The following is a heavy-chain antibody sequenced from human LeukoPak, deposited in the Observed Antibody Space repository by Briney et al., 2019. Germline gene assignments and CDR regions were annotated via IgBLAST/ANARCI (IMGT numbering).Heavy chain of an antibody. CDR3: ARELAPYYYGSGSYPAAFDI. J-gene: IGHJ3*02. CDR2: INPNSGGT. Sequence: WASVKVSCKASGYTFTGYYMHWVRQAPGQGLEWMGWINPNSGGTNYAQKFQGRVTMTRDTSISTAYMELSRLRSDDTAVYYCARELAPYYYGSGSYPAAFDIWGQGTMVTVSS. D-gene: IGHD3-10*01. V-gene: IGHV1-2*02. CDR1: GYTFTGYY.